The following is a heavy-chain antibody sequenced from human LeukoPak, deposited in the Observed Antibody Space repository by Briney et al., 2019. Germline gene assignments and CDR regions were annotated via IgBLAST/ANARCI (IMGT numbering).Heavy chain of an antibody. J-gene: IGHJ3*01. CDR1: GGPVRSDSYY. D-gene: IGHD3-22*01. V-gene: IGHV4-61*01. CDR2: VYYSGST. CDR3: VREAATDYYDSSGYYRQTEVFDA. Sequence: PSETLSLTCTVSGGPVRSDSYYWSWIRQPPGKGLEWIGYVYYSGSTNYNPSLKSRVTISVDTSKNQFSLKLRSVTAADTAVYYCVREAATDYYDSSGYYRQTEVFDAWGQGTMVTVSS.